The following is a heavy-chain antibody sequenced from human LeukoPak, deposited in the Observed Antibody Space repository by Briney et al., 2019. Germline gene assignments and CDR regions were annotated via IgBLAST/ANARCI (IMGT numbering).Heavy chain of an antibody. CDR1: GGSISSYY. J-gene: IGHJ6*02. V-gene: IGHV4-59*08. CDR2: IYYSGST. Sequence: PSETLSLTCTVSGGSISSYYWSWIRQPPGKGLEWIGYIYYSGSTNYNPSLKSRVTISVDTSKNQFSLKLSSVTAADTAVYYCARKGNSGGWYQGYYYYYYGMDVWGQGTTVTVSS. D-gene: IGHD6-19*01. CDR3: ARKGNSGGWYQGYYYYYYGMDV.